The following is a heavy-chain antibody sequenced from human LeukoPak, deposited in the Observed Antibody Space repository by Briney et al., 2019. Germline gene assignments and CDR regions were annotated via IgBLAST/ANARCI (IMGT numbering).Heavy chain of an antibody. CDR2: ISYSGST. D-gene: IGHD2-8*01. J-gene: IGHJ4*02. CDR1: GVSISSYY. CDR3: ARDPGGVVYFDY. V-gene: IGHV4-59*01. Sequence: PSETLSLTCTVSGVSISSYYWSWIRQPPGKGLEWIGYISYSGSTNYNPSLKSRVTISVDTSKNQFSLHLSSVTAADTAVYYCARDPGGVVYFDYWGQGTLVTVSS.